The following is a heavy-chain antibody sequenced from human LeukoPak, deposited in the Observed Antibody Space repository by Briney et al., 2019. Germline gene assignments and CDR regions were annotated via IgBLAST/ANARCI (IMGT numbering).Heavy chain of an antibody. Sequence: PGGSLRLSCAASGFTVSSNYMSWVRQAPGKGLEWVGRIRSKSDGGTTDYAAPVKGRFTVSRDDPKNTLFLQMNSLKAEDTAVYYCTTDSYTVVTPGVGCWGQGTLVTVSS. D-gene: IGHD4-23*01. J-gene: IGHJ4*02. CDR1: GFTVSSNY. CDR2: IRSKSDGGTT. V-gene: IGHV3-15*01. CDR3: TTDSYTVVTPGVGC.